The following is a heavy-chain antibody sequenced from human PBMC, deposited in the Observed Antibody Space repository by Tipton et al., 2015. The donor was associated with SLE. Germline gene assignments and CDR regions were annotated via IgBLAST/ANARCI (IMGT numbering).Heavy chain of an antibody. CDR2: IYTSGAT. Sequence: TLSLTCNVSGVSISSSYWSWIRQPAGKGLEWIGRIYTSGATDDNPSLKSRVTMSVDMSKNQIFLKMTSVTAADSAVYFCARATLLGWNPDFWGQGTSVIVSS. V-gene: IGHV4-4*07. CDR3: ARATLLGWNPDF. J-gene: IGHJ4*02. CDR1: GVSISSSY. D-gene: IGHD1-1*01.